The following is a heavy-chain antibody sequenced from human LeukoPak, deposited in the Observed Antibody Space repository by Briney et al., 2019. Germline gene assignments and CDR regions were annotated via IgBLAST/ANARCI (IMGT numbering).Heavy chain of an antibody. V-gene: IGHV1-2*02. Sequence: ASVKVSCKASGYTFSAYCMHWVRQAPGQGLEWMGWINPKSGGTNYAQQFQDRVTMTRDTSISSTYMELSSLRSEDMAVYYCARGAKFRSYGSGTYYTSLPFDPWGQGTLVTVSS. CDR3: ARGAKFRSYGSGTYYTSLPFDP. J-gene: IGHJ5*02. CDR1: GYTFSAYC. D-gene: IGHD3-10*01. CDR2: INPKSGGT.